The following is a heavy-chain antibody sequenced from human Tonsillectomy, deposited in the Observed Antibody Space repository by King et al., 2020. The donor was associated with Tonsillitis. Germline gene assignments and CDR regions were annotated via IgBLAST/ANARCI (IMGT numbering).Heavy chain of an antibody. Sequence: IQLVQSGAEVKKPGASVKVSCKASGYTFSTYALHWVRQAPGQRLEWMGWINAGNGNTKYSQKFQGRVTITRDTSASTAYMELSSLRSEDTAVYYCARGGITTIVVASHLNWLDPWGQGTLVTVSS. D-gene: IGHD3-22*01. CDR1: GYTFSTYA. CDR2: INAGNGNT. CDR3: ARGGITTIVVASHLNWLDP. J-gene: IGHJ5*02. V-gene: IGHV1-3*01.